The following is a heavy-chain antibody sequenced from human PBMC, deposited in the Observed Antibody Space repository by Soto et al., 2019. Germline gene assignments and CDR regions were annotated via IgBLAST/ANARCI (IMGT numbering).Heavy chain of an antibody. CDR3: GRGDGFLTNR. CDR2: IKGDGSEK. V-gene: IGHV3-7*04. Sequence: EVQLVESGGDLVQPGGSLRLSCAASGVTFSVTWMTWVRQAPGKGLEWVANIKGDGSEKNYVDSVKGRFTISRDNAKNSVYLQMNSLSVDDTAVYYCGRGDGFLTNRWGQGTLVTVSS. D-gene: IGHD3-9*01. CDR1: GVTFSVTW. J-gene: IGHJ5*02.